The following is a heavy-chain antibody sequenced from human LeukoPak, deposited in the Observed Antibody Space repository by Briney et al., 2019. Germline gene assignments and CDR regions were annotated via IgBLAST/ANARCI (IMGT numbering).Heavy chain of an antibody. CDR2: IYYSGST. CDR3: ARSIAVAGTDFDY. CDR1: GGSISNYY. D-gene: IGHD6-19*01. Sequence: SETLSLTCTVSGGSISNYYWSWIRQPPGKGLEWIGYIYYSGSTNYNPSLKSRVTISVDTSKNQFSLKLSSVTAADTAVYYCARSIAVAGTDFDYWGQGTLVTVSS. J-gene: IGHJ4*02. V-gene: IGHV4-59*01.